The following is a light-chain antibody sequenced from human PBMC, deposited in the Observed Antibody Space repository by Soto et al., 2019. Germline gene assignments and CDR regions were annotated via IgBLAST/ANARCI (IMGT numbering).Light chain of an antibody. V-gene: IGLV2-14*03. J-gene: IGLJ1*01. CDR1: SSDVGGYNY. Sequence: QSALTQPASVSGSPGQSITISCTGTSSDVGGYNYVSWYQHHPGKAPKLIIFDVSNRPSGISNRFPGSKSGNTASLTISGLQAEDEADYYCISYTSSSPYVFGTGTKVT. CDR2: DVS. CDR3: ISYTSSSPYV.